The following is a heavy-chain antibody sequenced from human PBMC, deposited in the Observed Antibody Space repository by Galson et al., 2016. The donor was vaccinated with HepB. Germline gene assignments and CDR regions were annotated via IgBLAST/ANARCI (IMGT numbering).Heavy chain of an antibody. CDR1: GYGLSGYY. CDR3: AGDGATVGTSPDY. V-gene: IGHV1-2*02. Sequence: SVKVSCKASGYGLSGYYMNWVRQAPGQGLEWMGCIFPRSGATNYAQKFQGRVTMTADTSVSTVYMELSSLRSDDTAVYYCAGDGATVGTSPDYWGQGTLVTVSS. J-gene: IGHJ4*02. CDR2: IFPRSGAT. D-gene: IGHD4-23*01.